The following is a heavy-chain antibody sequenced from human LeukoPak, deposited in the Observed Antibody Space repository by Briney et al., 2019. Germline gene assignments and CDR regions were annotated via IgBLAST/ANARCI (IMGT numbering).Heavy chain of an antibody. V-gene: IGHV3-30*02. Sequence: QSGGSLRLSCAASGFTFSSYGMHWVRQAPGKGLEWVAFIRYDGNNKYYADSVKGRFTISRDNSKNTLFLQMNSLRAEDTAVYYCARHPGDFTGIVKYYYMDVWGKGTTVTVSS. D-gene: IGHD3-16*02. CDR3: ARHPGDFTGIVKYYYMDV. CDR1: GFTFSSYG. CDR2: IRYDGNNK. J-gene: IGHJ6*03.